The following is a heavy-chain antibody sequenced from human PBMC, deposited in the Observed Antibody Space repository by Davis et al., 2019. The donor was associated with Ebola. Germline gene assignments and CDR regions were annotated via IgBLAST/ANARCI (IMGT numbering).Heavy chain of an antibody. CDR1: GDSVSGNNGA. CDR2: TYYYRSKWYI. D-gene: IGHD5-18*01. J-gene: IGHJ6*04. Sequence: HSQTLSLTCAISGDSVSGNNGAWNWIRQSPSRGLEWLGRTYYYRSKWYIDYAESVKGRIIINPDTSKNQLSLQVNSVTPEDTALYYCARGWLRTGLDVWGEGTTVTVSS. CDR3: ARGWLRTGLDV. V-gene: IGHV6-1*01.